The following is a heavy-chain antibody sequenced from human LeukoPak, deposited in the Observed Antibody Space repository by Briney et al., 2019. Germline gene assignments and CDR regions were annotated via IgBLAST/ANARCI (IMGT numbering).Heavy chain of an antibody. CDR1: GYTFTDYY. J-gene: IGHJ3*02. Sequence: ASVKVSCKASGYTFTDYYMHWVRQVPGQGLEWMGWINPNSGGTNYAQKFQGRVTMTRDTSISTAYMELSRLRSDDTAVYYCARDWVTTDAFDIWGQGTMVTVSS. D-gene: IGHD4-17*01. V-gene: IGHV1-2*02. CDR2: INPNSGGT. CDR3: ARDWVTTDAFDI.